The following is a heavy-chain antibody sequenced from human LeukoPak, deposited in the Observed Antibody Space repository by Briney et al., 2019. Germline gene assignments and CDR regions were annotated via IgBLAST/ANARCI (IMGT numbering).Heavy chain of an antibody. D-gene: IGHD1-7*01. CDR2: IIPIFGTA. Sequence: GLEWMGGIIPIFGTANYAQKFQGRVTITTDESTSTAYMELSSLRSEDTAVYYCASDWNYNYWGQGTLVTVSS. J-gene: IGHJ4*02. CDR3: ASDWNYNY. V-gene: IGHV1-69*05.